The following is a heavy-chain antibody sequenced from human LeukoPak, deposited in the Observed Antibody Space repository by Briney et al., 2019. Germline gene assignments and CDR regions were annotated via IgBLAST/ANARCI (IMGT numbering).Heavy chain of an antibody. CDR2: ISAYNGNT. Sequence: GASVKVSCKASGYTFTSYGISWVRQAPGQGLEWMGWISAYNGNTNYAQKLQGRVTMTTDTSTSTAYMELRSLRSDDTAVYYCATPIEYCSGTSCYRNGFDYWGQGTLVTVSS. J-gene: IGHJ4*02. V-gene: IGHV1-18*01. CDR3: ATPIEYCSGTSCYRNGFDY. CDR1: GYTFTSYG. D-gene: IGHD2-2*02.